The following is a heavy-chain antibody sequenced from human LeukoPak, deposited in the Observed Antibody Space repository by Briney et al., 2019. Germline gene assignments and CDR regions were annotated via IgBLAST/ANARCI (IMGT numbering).Heavy chain of an antibody. V-gene: IGHV4-61*02. D-gene: IGHD3-9*01. CDR3: ARDPMTGSFDY. J-gene: IGHJ4*02. CDR1: GGSISSGSYY. Sequence: SETLSLTCTVSGGSISSGSYYWSWIRQPAGKGLEWIGRIFTSGSTNYNPSLKSRVTISVDTSKNQFSLKLSSVTAADTAVYYCARDPMTGSFDYWGQGTLVTVSS. CDR2: IFTSGST.